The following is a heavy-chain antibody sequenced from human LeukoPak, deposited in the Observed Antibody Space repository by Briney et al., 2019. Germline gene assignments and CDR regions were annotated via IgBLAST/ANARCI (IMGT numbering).Heavy chain of an antibody. CDR3: ARAGLGSSWYLGDY. CDR1: GGTFSSYA. V-gene: IGHV1-69*04. D-gene: IGHD6-13*01. CDR2: IIPILGIA. Sequence: SVKVSCKASGGTFSSYAISWVRQAPGQGLEWMGRIIPILGIANYAQKFQGRVTITADESTSTAYMELSSLRSEDTAVYYCARAGLGSSWYLGDYWGQGTLVTVSS. J-gene: IGHJ4*02.